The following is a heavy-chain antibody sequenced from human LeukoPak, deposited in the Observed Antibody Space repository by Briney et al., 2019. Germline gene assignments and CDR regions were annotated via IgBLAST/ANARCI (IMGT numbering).Heavy chain of an antibody. CDR1: GYTFTGYY. Sequence: ASVKVSCKASGYTFTGYYMHWVRQAPGQGLEWMGWINPNSGGTNYAQKFQGRVTMTRDTSISTAYMELSRLRSDDTAVYYCPRIEWELLNAGSWGQGTLVTVSS. CDR3: PRIEWELLNAGS. J-gene: IGHJ5*02. V-gene: IGHV1-2*02. CDR2: INPNSGGT. D-gene: IGHD1-26*01.